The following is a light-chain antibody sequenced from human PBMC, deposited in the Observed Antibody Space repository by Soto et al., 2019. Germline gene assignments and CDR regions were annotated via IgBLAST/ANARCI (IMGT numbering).Light chain of an antibody. J-gene: IGLJ3*02. Sequence: QSALTQPRSVSGSPGQSVTISCTGTSSDFGAYNYVSWYQQHPGKAPKLMIYDVTERPSGVPDRFSGSKSGYTASLTISGLHADDEAGYYCCSYVDSYTVVFGGGTKLTVL. CDR2: DVT. V-gene: IGLV2-11*01. CDR3: CSYVDSYTVV. CDR1: SSDFGAYNY.